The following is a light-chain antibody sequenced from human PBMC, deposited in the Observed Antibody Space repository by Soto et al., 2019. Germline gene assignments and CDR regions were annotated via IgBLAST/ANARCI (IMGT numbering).Light chain of an antibody. V-gene: IGLV2-14*01. J-gene: IGLJ1*01. CDR3: SSFTTGSTLAYV. Sequence: QAALTQPASVSGYPGQSITISCTGTSNDVGNYKYVSWYQQHPGKAPKLVIYEVSNRPSGISTRFSGSKSGNTASLTISGLQPEDEADYYCSSFTTGSTLAYVFGAGTKVTVL. CDR2: EVS. CDR1: SNDVGNYKY.